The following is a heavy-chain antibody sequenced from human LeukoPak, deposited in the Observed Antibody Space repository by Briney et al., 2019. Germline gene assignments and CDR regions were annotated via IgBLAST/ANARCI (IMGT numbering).Heavy chain of an antibody. V-gene: IGHV4-39*07. D-gene: IGHD5-18*01. J-gene: IGHJ4*02. CDR2: IYYSGST. CDR3: ARVPGTSTWIQPLFDY. CDR1: SGSISSSSYY. Sequence: SETLSLTCTVSSGSISSSSYYWGWIRQPPGKGLEWIGSIYYSGSTYYNPSLKSRVTISVDTSKNQFSLKLRSMTAADMAVYYCARVPGTSTWIQPLFDYWGQGTLVTVSS.